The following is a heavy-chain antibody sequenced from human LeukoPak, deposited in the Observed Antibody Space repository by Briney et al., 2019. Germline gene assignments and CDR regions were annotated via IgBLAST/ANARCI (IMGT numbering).Heavy chain of an antibody. CDR3: ARDFMGVSTA. D-gene: IGHD3-16*01. Sequence: GGSLRLSCAASGFTFSSYSMNWVRQAPGKGLEWVSSISSDSNYIYYADSVKGRFTISRDNAKNSQYLQMNSLRAEDTAVYYCARDFMGVSTAWGQGTLVTVSS. J-gene: IGHJ4*02. V-gene: IGHV3-21*01. CDR1: GFTFSSYS. CDR2: ISSDSNYI.